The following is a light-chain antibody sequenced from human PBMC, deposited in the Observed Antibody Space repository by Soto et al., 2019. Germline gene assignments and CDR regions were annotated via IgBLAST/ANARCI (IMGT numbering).Light chain of an antibody. CDR1: QSVRSS. CDR2: GAS. Sequence: EFLMTQSPATLSVSPGERATLSCRASQSVRSSVAWYQQKPGQAPRLLIYGASTRATGIPARISGSGSGTEFTLTITSLQSEDVAVYYCQQYNDWPLWTFGQGTKVDI. V-gene: IGKV3-15*01. CDR3: QQYNDWPLWT. J-gene: IGKJ1*01.